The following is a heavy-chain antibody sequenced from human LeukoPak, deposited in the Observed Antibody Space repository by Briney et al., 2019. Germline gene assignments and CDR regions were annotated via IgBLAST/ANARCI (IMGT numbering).Heavy chain of an antibody. CDR3: AREGGDSSGSFHY. CDR1: GFTFSSYA. Sequence: GRSLRLSCAASGFTFSSYAMHWVRQAPGKGLEWVAVISYDGGNKYYADSVKGRFTISRDNSKNTLYLQMNSLRAEDTAVYYCAREGGDSSGSFHYWGQGTLVTVSS. CDR2: ISYDGGNK. V-gene: IGHV3-30-3*01. D-gene: IGHD3-22*01. J-gene: IGHJ4*02.